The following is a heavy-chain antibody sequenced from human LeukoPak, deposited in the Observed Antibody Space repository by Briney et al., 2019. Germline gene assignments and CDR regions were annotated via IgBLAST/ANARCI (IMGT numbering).Heavy chain of an antibody. J-gene: IGHJ6*03. V-gene: IGHV3-7*01. Sequence: GGSLRLSCAASGFNINTYWMSWVRQAPGKGLEWLANIKQDGIEKHYGDSVRGRFTISRDNAKNSLYLSMISVRAEDTALYFCVRDTYDSTNYQFCYMHVWVKGTTVTVSS. CDR1: GFNINTYW. D-gene: IGHD3-22*01. CDR2: IKQDGIEK. CDR3: VRDTYDSTNYQFCYMHV.